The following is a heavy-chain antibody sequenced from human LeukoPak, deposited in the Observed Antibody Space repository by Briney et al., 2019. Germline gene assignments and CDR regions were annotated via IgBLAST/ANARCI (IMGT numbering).Heavy chain of an antibody. Sequence: SETLSLTCAVHGGSFSGFYWTWMRQPPGKELEWIGEIKHGGFTNYHPSLKSRVTMSEDTSNNQFSLKLTSVTAADTAVYFCTRGYFDTSGHNSYAPWGQGTLVTVSS. D-gene: IGHD3-22*01. CDR2: IKHGGFT. V-gene: IGHV4-34*01. CDR1: GGSFSGFY. J-gene: IGHJ5*02. CDR3: TRGYFDTSGHNSYAP.